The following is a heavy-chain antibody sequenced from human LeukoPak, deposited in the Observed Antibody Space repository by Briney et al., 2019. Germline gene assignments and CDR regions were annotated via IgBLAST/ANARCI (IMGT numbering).Heavy chain of an antibody. CDR1: GGSISSYY. J-gene: IGHJ3*02. D-gene: IGHD3-22*01. V-gene: IGHV4-34*01. CDR3: ARDYYDSSGDAFDI. CDR2: INHSGST. Sequence: SETLSLTCTVSGGSISSYYWSWIRQPPGKGLEWIGEINHSGSTNYNPSLKSRVTISVDTSKNQFSLKLSSVTAADTAVYYCARDYYDSSGDAFDIWGQGTMVTVSS.